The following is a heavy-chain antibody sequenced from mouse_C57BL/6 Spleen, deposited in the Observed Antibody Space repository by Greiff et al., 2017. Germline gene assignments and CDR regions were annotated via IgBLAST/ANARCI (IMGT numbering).Heavy chain of an antibody. J-gene: IGHJ4*01. CDR2: IDPSDSYT. CDR3: AINNAMDY. V-gene: IGHV1-69*01. CDR1: GYTFTSYW. Sequence: QVQLQQPGAELVMPGASVKLSCKASGYTFTSYWMHWVKQRPGQGLEWIGEIDPSDSYTNYNQKFKGMSTLTVDKSSSTAYMQLSSLTSEATAVYYCAINNAMDYWGQGTSVTVSS.